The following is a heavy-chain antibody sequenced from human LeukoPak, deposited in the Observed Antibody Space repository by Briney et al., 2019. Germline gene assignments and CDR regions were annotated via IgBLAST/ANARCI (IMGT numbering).Heavy chain of an antibody. CDR1: GYTFIKHW. J-gene: IGHJ6*03. Sequence: ASVKVSCKASGYTFIKHWMHWVRQAPGQGLEWMGWINPNSGGTNYAQKFQGRVTMTRDTSISTAYMELSRLRSDDTAVYYCARVANYDILTGHYYYMDVWGKGTTVTISS. CDR3: ARVANYDILTGHYYYMDV. CDR2: INPNSGGT. D-gene: IGHD3-9*01. V-gene: IGHV1-2*02.